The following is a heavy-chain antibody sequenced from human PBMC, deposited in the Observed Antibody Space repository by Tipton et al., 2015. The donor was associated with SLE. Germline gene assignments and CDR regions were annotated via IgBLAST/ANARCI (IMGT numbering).Heavy chain of an antibody. D-gene: IGHD1-26*01. CDR3: ARDQAGDSIVGSVGSCFDY. V-gene: IGHV1-69*01. Sequence: QVQLVQSGAEVKKPGSSVKVSCKASGGTFKNHAITWVRQAPGHGLEWLGGIIPMFGTVNYAQKFQGRVTITTDESTSTTYMELSSLRSDDTAVYYCARDQAGDSIVGSVGSCFDYWGQGTLVTVSS. CDR2: IIPMFGTV. CDR1: GGTFKNHA. J-gene: IGHJ4*02.